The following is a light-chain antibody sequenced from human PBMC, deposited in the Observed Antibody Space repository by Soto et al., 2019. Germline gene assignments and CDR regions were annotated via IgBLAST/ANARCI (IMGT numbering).Light chain of an antibody. CDR1: QSVSSY. CDR3: QQRSNWPGT. Sequence: EIVLTQSPATLSLSPGERATLSCRASQSVSSYLAWYQQKPGQAPRLLIYDASNRATGIPARFSGSGSGTDFTPTISSLEPEDFTVYYCQQRSNWPGTYGHGTKLEIK. CDR2: DAS. V-gene: IGKV3-11*01. J-gene: IGKJ2*01.